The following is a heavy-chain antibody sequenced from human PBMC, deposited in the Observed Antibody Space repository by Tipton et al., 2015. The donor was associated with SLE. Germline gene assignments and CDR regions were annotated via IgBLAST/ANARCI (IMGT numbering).Heavy chain of an antibody. CDR3: ARDRKDWFDP. J-gene: IGHJ5*02. CDR2: IYYSGST. D-gene: IGHD1-14*01. V-gene: IGHV4-59*12. Sequence: LRLSCTVSGGSISSYYWSWIRQPPGKGLEWIGSIYYSGSTYYNPSLKSRVTISVDTSKNQFSLKLSSVTAADTAVYYCARDRKDWFDPWGQGTLVTVSS. CDR1: GGSISSYY.